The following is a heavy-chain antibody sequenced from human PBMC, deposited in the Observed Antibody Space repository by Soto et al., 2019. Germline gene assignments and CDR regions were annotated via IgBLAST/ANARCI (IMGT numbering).Heavy chain of an antibody. Sequence: EVQLLESGGGFLQPGGSLRLSCAASGFTFSNETMSWVRQAPGRGLEWVSSLDGSGSDTFHADSVKGRFTISRDNSKNTVYLQMNSLRAEDTAVYYCVKARYSSNRGYFDYWGQGTVVSVSS. CDR3: VKARYSSNRGYFDY. CDR1: GFTFSNET. CDR2: LDGSGSDT. J-gene: IGHJ4*02. V-gene: IGHV3-23*01. D-gene: IGHD1-26*01.